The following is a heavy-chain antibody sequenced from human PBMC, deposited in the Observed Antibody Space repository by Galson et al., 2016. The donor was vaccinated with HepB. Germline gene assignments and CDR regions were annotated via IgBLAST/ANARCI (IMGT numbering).Heavy chain of an antibody. D-gene: IGHD3-3*02. V-gene: IGHV4-59*01. CDR2: TSYIRSA. Sequence: SETLSLTCVVSGFSIRTGYYWGWIRQPPGKGPEWIGYTSYIRSANYNPSLKSRITISVDTSKNQISLRLNSVTATDTAVYYCARHFAGWFDPWGQGTLVTVSS. CDR1: GFSIRTGYY. CDR3: ARHFAGWFDP. J-gene: IGHJ5*02.